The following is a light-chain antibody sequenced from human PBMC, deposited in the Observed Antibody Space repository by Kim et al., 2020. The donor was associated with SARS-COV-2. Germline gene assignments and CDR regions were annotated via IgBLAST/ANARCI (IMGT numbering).Light chain of an antibody. V-gene: IGKV1-8*01. Sequence: AIRITQSPVSLSASTGDRVTITCRASQDISSYLAWYQQKPGKAPKLMIYAASTLQSGVPSRFSGSGSGTNFTLTISCLQSEDFATYYCQQYYTYPPPTFGGGTKVDIK. J-gene: IGKJ4*01. CDR2: AAS. CDR1: QDISSY. CDR3: QQYYTYPPPT.